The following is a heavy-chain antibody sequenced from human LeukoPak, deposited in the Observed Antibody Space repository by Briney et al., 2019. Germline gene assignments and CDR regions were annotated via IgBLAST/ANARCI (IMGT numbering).Heavy chain of an antibody. V-gene: IGHV4-34*01. CDR2: FNHSGST. J-gene: IGHJ6*02. D-gene: IGHD4-17*01. CDR3: AREDYGENYYYGMDV. Sequence: SETLSLTCAVYGGSFSGYYWSWIRQPPGKGLEWIGEFNHSGSTNYNPSLKSRVTISVDTSKNQFSLKLSSVTAADTAVYYCAREDYGENYYYGMDVWGQGTTVTVSS. CDR1: GGSFSGYY.